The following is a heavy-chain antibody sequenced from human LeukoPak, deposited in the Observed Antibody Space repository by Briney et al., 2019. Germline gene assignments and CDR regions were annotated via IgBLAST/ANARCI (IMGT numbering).Heavy chain of an antibody. CDR3: ASQDSSGYYDY. V-gene: IGHV1-18*01. J-gene: IGHJ4*02. D-gene: IGHD3-22*01. Sequence: ASVKVSCKASGYTFTGYGISWVRQAPGQGLEWMGWISAYNGNTNYAQKLQGRVTMTTDTSTSTAYMELRSLRSDDTAVYYCASQDSSGYYDYWGQGTVVTVSS. CDR2: ISAYNGNT. CDR1: GYTFTGYG.